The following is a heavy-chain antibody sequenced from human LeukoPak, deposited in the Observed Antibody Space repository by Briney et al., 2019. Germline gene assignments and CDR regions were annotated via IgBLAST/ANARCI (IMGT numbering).Heavy chain of an antibody. Sequence: GGSLRLSCAASGFTFSSYAMSWFRQAPGKGLDRVSAFSGSGGSTYYADSVKGRFTISRDNSKNTLYLQMNSLRAEDTAVYYCAKDDFVVRITGKTSPFDYWGQGTLVTVSS. CDR3: AKDDFVVRITGKTSPFDY. V-gene: IGHV3-23*01. CDR1: GFTFSSYA. CDR2: FSGSGGST. D-gene: IGHD1/OR15-1a*01. J-gene: IGHJ4*02.